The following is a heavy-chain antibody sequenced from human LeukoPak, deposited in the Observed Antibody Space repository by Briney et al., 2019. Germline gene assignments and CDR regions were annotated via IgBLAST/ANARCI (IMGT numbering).Heavy chain of an antibody. CDR3: ARGSPIQPDY. CDR2: INSDGSST. J-gene: IGHJ4*02. CDR1: GSTFSSYW. V-gene: IGHV3-74*01. Sequence: GGSLRLSYAAPGSTFSSYWMHWVRQAPGKGLVWVSRINSDGSSTSYADSVKGRFTISRDNAKNTLYLQMNSLRAEDTAVYYCARGSPIQPDYWGQGTLVTVSS.